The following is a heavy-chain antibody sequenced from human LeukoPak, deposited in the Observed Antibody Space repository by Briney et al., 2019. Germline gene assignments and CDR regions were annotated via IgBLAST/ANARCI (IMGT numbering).Heavy chain of an antibody. CDR3: AASLSGWGTYYYMDD. D-gene: IGHD6-19*01. CDR2: ISSDGTI. CDR1: GFIFSSAE. Sequence: GGSLRLSCAVSGFIFSSAEMNWVRLAPGKGLEWISFISSDGTIFYSDSVKGRFTLSRDNPKNSLYLQMKNLQAADAAVCYFAASLSGWGTYYYMDDWGKGTTVTISS. J-gene: IGHJ6*03. V-gene: IGHV3-48*03.